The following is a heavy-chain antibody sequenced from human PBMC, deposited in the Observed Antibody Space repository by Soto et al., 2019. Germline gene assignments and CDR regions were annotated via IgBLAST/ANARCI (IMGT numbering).Heavy chain of an antibody. J-gene: IGHJ5*02. CDR2: VSGYTGNR. CDR1: GYAFSTYG. V-gene: IGHV1-18*01. CDR3: ARGAAAVWFGP. D-gene: IGHD6-13*01. Sequence: QVQLVQSGAEVKKPGASVKVSCKASGYAFSTYGISWVRQAPEQGLEWMGWVSGYTGNRNYAQKFQDRVTMTTDTSTSTAYMELRSLRSDDTAVYFCARGAAAVWFGPWGQGTLVTVSS.